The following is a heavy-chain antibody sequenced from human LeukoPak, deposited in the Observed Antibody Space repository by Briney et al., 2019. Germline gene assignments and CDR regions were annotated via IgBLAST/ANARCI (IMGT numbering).Heavy chain of an antibody. Sequence: NPSETLSLTCTVSGGAISSYYWSWIRQPPGKGLEWIGYIYYSGSTNYNPSLKSRVTISVDTSKNQFSLKLSSVTAADTAVYYCASPTIIDGVSDYWGQGTLVTVSS. CDR3: ASPTIIDGVSDY. V-gene: IGHV4-59*01. CDR1: GGAISSYY. D-gene: IGHD5-24*01. J-gene: IGHJ4*02. CDR2: IYYSGST.